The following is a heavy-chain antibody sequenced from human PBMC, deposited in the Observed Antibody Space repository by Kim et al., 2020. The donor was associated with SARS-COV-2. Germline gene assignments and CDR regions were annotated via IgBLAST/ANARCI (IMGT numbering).Heavy chain of an antibody. CDR2: IRRTGDTT. J-gene: IGHJ4*01. CDR1: GFAFSSYA. Sequence: GGSLRLSCAASGFAFSSYAMSWVRQAPGKGLEWVSGIRRTGDTTHYADSVKGRFTISRDNSKNTLYLHMNSLKAEDTAVYYCAKDQGGGSYYFPADHWG. D-gene: IGHD1-26*01. CDR3: AKDQGGGSYYFPADH. V-gene: IGHV3-23*01.